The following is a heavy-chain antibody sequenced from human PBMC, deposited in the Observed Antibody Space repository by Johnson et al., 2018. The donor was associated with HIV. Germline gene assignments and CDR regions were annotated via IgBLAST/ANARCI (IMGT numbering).Heavy chain of an antibody. Sequence: QVQLVESGGGVVQPGGSLRLSCAASGFTFSSYGMHWVRQAPGKGLEWVAFIRYDGDNKYYVDSVRGRFTLSRDTPKNTLHLQMSSLRVDDTAVYFCAKEGGYSYGYGGDQTGDAFDIWGQGTMVTVSS. J-gene: IGHJ3*02. CDR2: IRYDGDNK. D-gene: IGHD5-18*01. V-gene: IGHV3-30*02. CDR1: GFTFSSYG. CDR3: AKEGGYSYGYGGDQTGDAFDI.